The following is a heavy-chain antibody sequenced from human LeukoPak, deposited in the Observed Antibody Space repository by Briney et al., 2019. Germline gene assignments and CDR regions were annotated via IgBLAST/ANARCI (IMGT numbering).Heavy chain of an antibody. D-gene: IGHD3-22*01. CDR2: IRGDGSVK. CDR1: ALTFSKYW. V-gene: IGHV3-7*01. CDR3: SRDAKYYDNSRHYFDAFDM. Sequence: PPESLRLSCAASALTFSKYWMSCVRQAPRKGLGWVANIRGDGSVKYLLDSVKGRFTISRDNVKNSLSLEMNNLRAEDTALYYCSRDAKYYDNSRHYFDAFDMWGQGTMVTVSS. J-gene: IGHJ3*02.